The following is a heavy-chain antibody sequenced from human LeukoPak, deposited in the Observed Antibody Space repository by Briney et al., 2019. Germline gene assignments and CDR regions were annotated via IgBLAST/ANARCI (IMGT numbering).Heavy chain of an antibody. CDR2: IYYSGST. Sequence: SETLSLTCTVSGGSISSSSYYWGWIRQPPGKGLEWVGSIYYSGSTYYNPSLKSRVTISVDMSKNQFSLKLSSVTAADTAVYYCARDRGAVAGTWYFDYWGQGTLVTVSS. CDR3: ARDRGAVAGTWYFDY. V-gene: IGHV4-39*07. CDR1: GGSISSSSYY. J-gene: IGHJ4*02. D-gene: IGHD6-19*01.